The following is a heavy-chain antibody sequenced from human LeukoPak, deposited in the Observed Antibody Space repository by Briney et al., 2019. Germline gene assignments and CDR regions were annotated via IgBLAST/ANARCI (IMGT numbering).Heavy chain of an antibody. D-gene: IGHD2-15*01. J-gene: IGHJ6*02. CDR1: GCTFSSYA. CDR3: SNVVYDIQGCIVVVAGGYYYGMYV. Sequence: GSSVKLSCTASGCTFSSYAIRWVRQAPGQGLEWMGRIIPILGIANYAQKFQGRVTITADKSTSTAYMELSSLRSEDTAVYFCSNVVYDIQGCIVVVAGGYYYGMYVWGQGTTVTVSS. CDR2: IIPILGIA. V-gene: IGHV1-69*04.